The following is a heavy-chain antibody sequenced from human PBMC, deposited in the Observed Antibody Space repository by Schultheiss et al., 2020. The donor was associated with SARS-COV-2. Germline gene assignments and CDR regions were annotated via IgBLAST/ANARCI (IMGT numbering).Heavy chain of an antibody. D-gene: IGHD3-22*01. CDR1: GGSISSYY. CDR3: AREGDSSGYYLAWFDP. J-gene: IGHJ5*02. CDR2: IYYSGST. V-gene: IGHV4-4*08. Sequence: SQTLSLTCTVSGGSISSYYWSWIRQPPGKGLEWIGYIYYSGSTNYNPSLKSRVTISVDTSKNQFSLKLSSVTAADTAVYYCAREGDSSGYYLAWFDPWGQGTLVTVSS.